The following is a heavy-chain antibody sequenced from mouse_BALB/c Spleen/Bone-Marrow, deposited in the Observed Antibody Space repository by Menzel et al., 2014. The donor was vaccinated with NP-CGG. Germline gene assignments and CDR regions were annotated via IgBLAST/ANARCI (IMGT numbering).Heavy chain of an antibody. V-gene: IGHV1-9*01. CDR2: ILPGSGST. Sequence: QVQLQHSGAELMKPGASVKISCKATGCTFSNYWMERVKQRPGHGLEWIGEILPGSGSTNYNEKFTGKATFTADTSSNTAYLQLSSLTSADSAVYYCASGDYFDYWGQGTTLTVSS. CDR1: GCTFSNYW. CDR3: ASGDYFDY. J-gene: IGHJ2*01.